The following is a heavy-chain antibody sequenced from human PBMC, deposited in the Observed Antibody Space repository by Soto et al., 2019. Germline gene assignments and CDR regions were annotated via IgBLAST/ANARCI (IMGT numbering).Heavy chain of an antibody. CDR2: ISSGGTTT. CDR1: GFSFSTHA. Sequence: GGSLRLSCTASGFSFSTHAMSWVRQAPGKGLEWVSSISSGGTTTFYAASVEGRFTISRDKPKNTLYLQMNSLRADDAAVYYCARGRLTSGTVAAGSWGLYYYYGVDVWGQGTTVTVSS. V-gene: IGHV3-23*01. CDR3: ARGRLTSGTVAAGSWGLYYYYGVDV. D-gene: IGHD6-13*01. J-gene: IGHJ6*02.